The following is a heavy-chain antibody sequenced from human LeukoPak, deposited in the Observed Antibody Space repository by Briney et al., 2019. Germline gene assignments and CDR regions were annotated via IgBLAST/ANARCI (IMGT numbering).Heavy chain of an antibody. CDR1: GYTFSDYY. Sequence: AAVKVSCKASGYTFSDYYIHWVRQAPGQGLEWMGWIKANNGATNTAQKFQGRVTMTRDTSISTHHMELSRLRSDDTAVYYCARSMRSVSYYPYVLDYWGQGTLVTVS. J-gene: IGHJ4*02. CDR2: IKANNGAT. CDR3: ARSMRSVSYYPYVLDY. D-gene: IGHD3-10*01. V-gene: IGHV1-2*02.